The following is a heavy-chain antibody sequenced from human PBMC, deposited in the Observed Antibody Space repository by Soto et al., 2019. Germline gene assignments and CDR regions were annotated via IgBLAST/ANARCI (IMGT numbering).Heavy chain of an antibody. CDR3: ASGRPAYYYYMDV. CDR1: GGSISSYY. CDR2: IYYSGST. J-gene: IGHJ6*03. D-gene: IGHD3-10*01. Sequence: SETLSLTCTVSGGSISSYYWSWIRQPPGKGLEWIGYIYYSGSTNYNPSLKSRVTIAVDTSKNQFSLKLSSVTAADTAVYYCASGRPAYYYYMDVWGKGTTVTVSS. V-gene: IGHV4-59*01.